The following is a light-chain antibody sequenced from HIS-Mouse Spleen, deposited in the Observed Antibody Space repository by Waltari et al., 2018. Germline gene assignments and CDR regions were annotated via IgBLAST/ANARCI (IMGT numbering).Light chain of an antibody. CDR1: VLAKKY. Sequence: SYELTQPSSASVSPGQTARITCSGDVLAKKYARWFQQKPGQAPVLVIYKDSERPSGIPERFSGSSSGTTVTLTISGAQVEDEADYYCYSAADNNRVFGGGTKLTVL. J-gene: IGLJ3*02. CDR2: KDS. V-gene: IGLV3-27*01. CDR3: YSAADNNRV.